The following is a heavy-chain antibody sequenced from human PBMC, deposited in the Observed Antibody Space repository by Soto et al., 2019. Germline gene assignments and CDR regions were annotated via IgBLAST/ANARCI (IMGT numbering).Heavy chain of an antibody. D-gene: IGHD2-15*01. J-gene: IGHJ3*01. CDR2: IFHGGNT. V-gene: IGHV4-38-2*01. CDR3: ARARWYDAFDV. Sequence: PSETLSLTCAVSCFFISSGNYWGWIRTPPGKGLEWIGSIFHGGNTYYNPSLKSRVTISVDMSKNQFSLKLNSVTAADTAVYYCARARWYDAFDVWGQGTVVTVSS. CDR1: CFFISSGNY.